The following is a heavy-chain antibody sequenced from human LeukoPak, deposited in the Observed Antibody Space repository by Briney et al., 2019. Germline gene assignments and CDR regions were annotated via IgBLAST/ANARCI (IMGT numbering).Heavy chain of an antibody. Sequence: GGSLRLSCAASGFTFSSYWMRWVRQAPGKGLEWVANIKQDGSEKYYVDSVKGRFTISRDNAKNSLYLQMNSLRAEDTAVYYCARDGGSAAATAFDIWGQGTMVTVSS. CDR3: ARDGGSAAATAFDI. CDR1: GFTFSSYW. CDR2: IKQDGSEK. D-gene: IGHD6-13*01. J-gene: IGHJ3*02. V-gene: IGHV3-7*01.